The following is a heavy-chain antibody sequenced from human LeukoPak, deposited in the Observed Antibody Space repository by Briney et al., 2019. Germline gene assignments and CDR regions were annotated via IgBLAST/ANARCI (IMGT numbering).Heavy chain of an antibody. CDR2: INHSGST. J-gene: IGHJ3*02. CDR1: GGAISSGSYD. Sequence: SQTLPLTCTVSGGAISSGSYDWSWIRQPPGKGLEWVGEINHSGSTNYNPSLKSRVTISVDTSKNQLSLKLSSVTAADTAVYYCARHVRYSSGWYGNAFDIWGQGTMVTVSS. CDR3: ARHVRYSSGWYGNAFDI. D-gene: IGHD6-19*01. V-gene: IGHV4-39*01.